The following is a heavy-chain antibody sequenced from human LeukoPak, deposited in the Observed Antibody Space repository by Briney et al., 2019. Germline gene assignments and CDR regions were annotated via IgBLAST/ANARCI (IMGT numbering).Heavy chain of an antibody. CDR2: INHSGNT. CDR1: GGSISSYY. Sequence: SETLSLTCTVSGGSISSYYWTWIRQPPGKGLEWFGEINHSGNTKYNPSLKSRVTISVDKSKNQFSLKLSSVTAAATAVYYCARDKSITMIVVVSSGYFDYWGQGTLVTVSS. D-gene: IGHD3-22*01. J-gene: IGHJ4*02. V-gene: IGHV4-34*01. CDR3: ARDKSITMIVVVSSGYFDY.